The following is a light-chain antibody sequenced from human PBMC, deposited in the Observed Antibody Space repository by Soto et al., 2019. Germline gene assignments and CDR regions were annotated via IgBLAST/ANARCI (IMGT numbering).Light chain of an antibody. Sequence: EIVMTQSPDTLSVSPGERATLSCRASQSVSSNLAWYQQKPGQAPRLLIYGASTTAAGITARFSVSGSGTEFTLTICSLQSEDFAVYYCQQYNTWPRTFGQGTKVEIK. J-gene: IGKJ1*01. CDR2: GAS. CDR1: QSVSSN. V-gene: IGKV3-15*01. CDR3: QQYNTWPRT.